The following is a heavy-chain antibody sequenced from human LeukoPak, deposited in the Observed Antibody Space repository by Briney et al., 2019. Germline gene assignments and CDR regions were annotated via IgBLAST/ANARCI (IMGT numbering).Heavy chain of an antibody. CDR1: GYTFTSYY. D-gene: IGHD2-2*01. V-gene: IGHV3-30-3*01. CDR3: ARGRCSSTSCLFDS. J-gene: IGHJ4*02. Sequence: SCKASGYTFTSYYMHWVRQAPGKGLEWVTVISYDGINEYYADSVKGRFTISRDNSKNTLFLQISSLRAEDTAVYYCARGRCSSTSCLFDSWGQGTLVTVSS. CDR2: ISYDGINE.